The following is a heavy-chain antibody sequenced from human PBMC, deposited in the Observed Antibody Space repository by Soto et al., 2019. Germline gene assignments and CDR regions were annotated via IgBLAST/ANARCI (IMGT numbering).Heavy chain of an antibody. V-gene: IGHV3-30*03. CDR3: SLSLGEVVVGAEGY. CDR2: ISYDGSNK. CDR1: GFTFSSYG. Sequence: QVQLVESGGGVVQPGRSLRLSCAASGFTFSSYGMHWVRQAPGKGLEWVAVISYDGSNKYYADSVTGRFTISRDNSKNTLYLQMNGLRAEDTAVYYCSLSLGEVVVGAEGYWGQGSLVTVAS. J-gene: IGHJ4*02. D-gene: IGHD1-26*01.